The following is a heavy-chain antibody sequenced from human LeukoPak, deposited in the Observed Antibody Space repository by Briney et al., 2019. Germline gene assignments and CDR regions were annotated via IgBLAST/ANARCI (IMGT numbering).Heavy chain of an antibody. Sequence: GGSLRLSCAASGFTFSSYAMHWVRQAPGKGLEWVAVISYDGSNKYYADSVKGRFTISRDNSKNTLYLQINSLRAEDTAVYYCARDLNYYDSSGYYAAPVYWGQGTLVTVSS. V-gene: IGHV3-30-3*01. CDR2: ISYDGSNK. D-gene: IGHD3-22*01. J-gene: IGHJ4*02. CDR3: ARDLNYYDSSGYYAAPVY. CDR1: GFTFSSYA.